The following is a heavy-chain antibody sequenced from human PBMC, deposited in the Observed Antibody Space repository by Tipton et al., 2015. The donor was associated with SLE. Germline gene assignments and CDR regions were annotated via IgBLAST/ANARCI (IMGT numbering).Heavy chain of an antibody. V-gene: IGHV4-61*02. Sequence: TLSLTCTVSGGSISSDRYFWSWIRQPAGKGLEWIGRICASGATNYNPSFKSRLTISIDTSKNQFSLKLNSVTAADTAVYYCARSYYDFWSASVRGYFDSWGQGTLVTVSS. CDR2: ICASGAT. J-gene: IGHJ4*02. CDR1: GGSISSDRYF. CDR3: ARSYYDFWSASVRGYFDS. D-gene: IGHD3-3*01.